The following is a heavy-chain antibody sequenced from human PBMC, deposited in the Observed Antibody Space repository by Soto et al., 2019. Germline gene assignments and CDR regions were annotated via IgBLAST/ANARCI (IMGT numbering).Heavy chain of an antibody. D-gene: IGHD2-2*01. CDR2: ISGSGGST. J-gene: IGHJ6*03. CDR1: GFTFSSYA. Sequence: PGGSLRLSCAASGFTFSSYAMSWVRQAPGKGLEWVSAISGSGGSTYYADSVKGRFTISRDNSKNTLYLQMNSLRAEDTAVYYCANRPGYCSSTSCPHDYSYYYYMDVWGEGTTVTVSS. CDR3: ANRPGYCSSTSCPHDYSYYYYMDV. V-gene: IGHV3-23*01.